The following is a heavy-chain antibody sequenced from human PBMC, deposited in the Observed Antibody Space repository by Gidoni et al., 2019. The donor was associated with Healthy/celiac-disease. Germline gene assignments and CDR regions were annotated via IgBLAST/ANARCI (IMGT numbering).Heavy chain of an antibody. V-gene: IGHV1-69*06. CDR3: AGIAVAGHTYPDY. Sequence: QVQLVQSGAEVKKPGSSATVACKASGGSFRSYAISCVRQAPGQGLEWMGGIIPIFGPANYAKKFQGRVTSTADKSTSTAYMELSSLRSEDTAVYYCAGIAVAGHTYPDYWGQGTLVTVSS. CDR1: GGSFRSYA. J-gene: IGHJ4*02. D-gene: IGHD6-19*01. CDR2: IIPIFGPA.